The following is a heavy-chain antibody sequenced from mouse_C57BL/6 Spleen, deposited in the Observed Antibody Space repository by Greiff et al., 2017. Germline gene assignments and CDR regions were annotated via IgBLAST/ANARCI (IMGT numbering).Heavy chain of an antibody. D-gene: IGHD1-1*02. Sequence: VQLQESGAELVRPGASVKLSCTASGFNIKDDYMHWVKQRPEQGLEWIGWIYPENGDTEYASKFQGKAPITADTSSNTAYLQLSSLTSEDTADCYSTTGGGSYAMGYWGQEASVTVSS. CDR2: IYPENGDT. CDR1: GFNIKDDY. J-gene: IGHJ4*01. CDR3: TTGGGSYAMGY. V-gene: IGHV14-4*01.